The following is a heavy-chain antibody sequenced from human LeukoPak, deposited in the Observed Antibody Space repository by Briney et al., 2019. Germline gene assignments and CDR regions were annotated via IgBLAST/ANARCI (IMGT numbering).Heavy chain of an antibody. J-gene: IGHJ3*02. D-gene: IGHD3-10*01. CDR3: ARDPALYYGSGSSTNDAFDI. Sequence: GGSLRLSCAASGFTFSDYYMSWIRQAPGKGLEWVSYISSSGSTIYYADSVKGRFTISRDNAKNSLYLQMNSLRAEDTAVYYCARDPALYYGSGSSTNDAFDIWGQGTMVTVSS. CDR1: GFTFSDYY. CDR2: ISSSGSTI. V-gene: IGHV3-11*04.